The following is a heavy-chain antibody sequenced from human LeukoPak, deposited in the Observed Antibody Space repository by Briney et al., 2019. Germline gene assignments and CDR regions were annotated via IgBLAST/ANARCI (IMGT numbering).Heavy chain of an antibody. CDR3: ARGDFYYYGMDV. J-gene: IGHJ6*02. V-gene: IGHV4-59*01. CDR2: IYYGGST. CDR1: GGSISSYY. D-gene: IGHD2-21*02. Sequence: PSETLSLTCTGSGGSISSYYWSWVRQPPGKGLEWIGYIYYGGSTNYNPSLKSRVTISVDTSKNQFSLKLSSVTAADTAVYYCARGDFYYYGMDVWGQGTTVTVSS.